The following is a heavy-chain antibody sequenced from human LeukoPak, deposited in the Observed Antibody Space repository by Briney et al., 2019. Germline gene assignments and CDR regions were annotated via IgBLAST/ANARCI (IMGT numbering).Heavy chain of an antibody. J-gene: IGHJ4*02. Sequence: GGSLRLSCAASGFTFSTYWMHWVRQAPGKGLVWVSRINSDGTSTGYADSVKGRFTISRDNAKNTLYLQMNSLRAEDTAVFYCAMGYYDSSGYSHFDYWGQGTLVTVPS. V-gene: IGHV3-74*01. CDR2: INSDGTST. CDR1: GFTFSTYW. D-gene: IGHD3-22*01. CDR3: AMGYYDSSGYSHFDY.